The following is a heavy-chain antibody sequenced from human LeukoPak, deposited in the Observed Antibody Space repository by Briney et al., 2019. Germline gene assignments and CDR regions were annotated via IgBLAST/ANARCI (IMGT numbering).Heavy chain of an antibody. V-gene: IGHV3-30-3*01. D-gene: IGHD3-16*01. Sequence: GGSLRLSCAASGFTFSSYALHWVRQAPGKGLEWVAAISYDGVNKFYANSVKGRFTISRDNSKNTLDLQMNSLRAEDTAVYYCVRQGYPDNNGYLHFQHWGQGTLVTVSS. CDR1: GFTFSSYA. CDR2: ISYDGVNK. CDR3: VRQGYPDNNGYLHFQH. J-gene: IGHJ1*01.